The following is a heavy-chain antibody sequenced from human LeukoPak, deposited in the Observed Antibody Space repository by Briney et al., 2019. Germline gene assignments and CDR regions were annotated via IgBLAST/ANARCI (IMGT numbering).Heavy chain of an antibody. CDR3: ASLILIAAGSDF. CDR2: IYHSGST. CDR1: GGSISSNNW. J-gene: IGHJ4*02. Sequence: PSGTLSLTCAVSGGSISSNNWWSWVRQPPGKGLEWIGEIYHSGSTNYNPSLKGRVTISVDKFKNQFSLNLNSVTAADTAVYYCASLILIAAGSDFWGQGNLVTVSS. D-gene: IGHD6-13*01. V-gene: IGHV4-4*02.